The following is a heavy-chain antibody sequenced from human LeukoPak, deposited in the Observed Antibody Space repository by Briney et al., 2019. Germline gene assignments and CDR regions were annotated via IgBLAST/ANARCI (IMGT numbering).Heavy chain of an antibody. J-gene: IGHJ4*02. CDR3: ARARRSTVVRYYFDY. Sequence: SETLSLTCTVSGGSISSYYWSWIRQPPGKGLEWIGYIYYSGSTNYNPSLKSRVTISVDTSKNQFSLKLSSVTAADTAVYYCARARRSTVVRYYFDYWGQGTLVTVSS. D-gene: IGHD4-23*01. V-gene: IGHV4-59*01. CDR2: IYYSGST. CDR1: GGSISSYY.